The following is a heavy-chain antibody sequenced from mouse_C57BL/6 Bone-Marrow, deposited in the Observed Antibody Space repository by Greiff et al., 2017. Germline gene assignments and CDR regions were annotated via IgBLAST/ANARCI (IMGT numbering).Heavy chain of an antibody. V-gene: IGHV5-16*01. CDR2: INYDGSST. D-gene: IGHD2-5*01. Sequence: EVKLMESEGGLVQPGSSMKLSCTASGFTFSDYYMAWVRQVPEKGLEWVANINYDGSSTYYLDSLKSRFIISRDNAKNILYLQMSSLKSEDTATYSCARGSNYGYAMDYWGQGTSVTVSS. CDR1: GFTFSDYY. J-gene: IGHJ4*01. CDR3: ARGSNYGYAMDY.